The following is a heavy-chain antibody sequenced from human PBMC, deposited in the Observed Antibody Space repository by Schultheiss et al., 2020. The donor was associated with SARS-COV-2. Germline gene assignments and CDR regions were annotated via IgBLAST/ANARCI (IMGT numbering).Heavy chain of an antibody. CDR3: ARDPVRTANY. D-gene: IGHD2-21*02. CDR2: INGDGSAT. CDR1: GLTVSSNY. V-gene: IGHV3-74*01. Sequence: GESLKISCVGSGLTVSSNYMSWVRQAPGKGLEWVSHINGDGSATNYADSVKGRFTISRDNAKNTLFLQMHSLRAEDTALYYCARDPVRTANYWGQGTLVTVSS. J-gene: IGHJ4*02.